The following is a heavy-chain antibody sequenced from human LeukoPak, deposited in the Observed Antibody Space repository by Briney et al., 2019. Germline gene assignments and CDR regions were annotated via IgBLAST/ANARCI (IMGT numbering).Heavy chain of an antibody. V-gene: IGHV4-59*01. CDR2: IYYSGST. CDR3: ARGSGNPYFDL. J-gene: IGHJ2*01. D-gene: IGHD1-14*01. CDR1: GGSISSYY. Sequence: SETLSLTCTVSGGSISSYYWSWIRQPPGKGLEWIAYIYYSGSTNYNPSLKSRVTISVDTSNNQFPLKLSSVTAADTAVYYCARGSGNPYFDLWGRGTLVTVSS.